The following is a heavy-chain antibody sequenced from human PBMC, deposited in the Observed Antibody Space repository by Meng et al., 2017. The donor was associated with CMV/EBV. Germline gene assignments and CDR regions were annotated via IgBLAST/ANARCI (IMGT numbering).Heavy chain of an antibody. J-gene: IGHJ6*02. CDR1: GFSLSNARMG. V-gene: IGHV2-26*01. CDR3: ARVGGTYCSSTSCYDYYYGMDV. Sequence: SGPTLVKPTETLTLTCTVSGFSLSNARMGVSWIRQPPGKALEWLAHIFSNDEKSYSTSLKSRLTISKDTSKSQVVLTMTNMGPVDTATYYCARVGGTYCSSTSCYDYYYGMDVWGQGTTVTV. CDR2: IFSNDEK. D-gene: IGHD2-2*01.